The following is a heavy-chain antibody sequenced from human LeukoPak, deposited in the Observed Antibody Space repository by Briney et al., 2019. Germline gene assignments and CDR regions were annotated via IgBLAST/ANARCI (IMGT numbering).Heavy chain of an antibody. Sequence: ASVKVSCKASGYTFTDYYMHWVRQAPGQGLEWMGWINPNSGGTDYEQTFQGRVTMTRDTSISTAYMELSSLRSDDTAVYYCARDLHYGSGSYLGNWGQGTLVTVSS. V-gene: IGHV1-2*02. J-gene: IGHJ4*02. CDR1: GYTFTDYY. D-gene: IGHD3-10*01. CDR2: INPNSGGT. CDR3: ARDLHYGSGSYLGN.